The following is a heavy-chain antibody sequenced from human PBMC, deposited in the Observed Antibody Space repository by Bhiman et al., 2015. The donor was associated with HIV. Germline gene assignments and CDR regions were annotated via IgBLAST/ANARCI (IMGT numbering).Heavy chain of an antibody. J-gene: IGHJ4*02. D-gene: IGHD3-16*01. V-gene: IGHV3-15*01. CDR1: GLTFSNAW. CDR3: TTGPMILYYFDY. Sequence: EVQLVESGGGLVKPGGSLRLSCAASGLTFSNAWMSWVRQAPGKGLEWVGRIKSKTDGGAIDYAAPVKGRFTISRDDSKNTLYLQMSSLKIEDTAVYYCTTGPMILYYFDYWGQGTLVTVSS. CDR2: IKSKTDGGAI.